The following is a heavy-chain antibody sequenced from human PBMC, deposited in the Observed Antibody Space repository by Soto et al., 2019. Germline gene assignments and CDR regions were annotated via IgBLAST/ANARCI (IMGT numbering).Heavy chain of an antibody. Sequence: SETLSLTCTVSGGSVSSGRYYWSWIRQPPGKGLEWIGYIYYSGSTKYNPSLKRRVTISVDTSKNLCALKLSAMTAADTAVYYCARSGSGSGWLGGQGTLVTVSS. D-gene: IGHD6-19*01. CDR2: IYYSGST. V-gene: IGHV4-61*01. CDR1: GGSVSSGRYY. J-gene: IGHJ4*02. CDR3: ARSGSGSGWL.